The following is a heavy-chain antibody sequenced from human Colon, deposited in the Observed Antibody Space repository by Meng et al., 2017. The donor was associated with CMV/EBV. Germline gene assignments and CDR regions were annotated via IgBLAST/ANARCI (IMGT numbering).Heavy chain of an antibody. CDR3: VGGDGPNKYFTF. Sequence: SVKVSCKASGFTFSTLQWVRQPHGQRPEWIGWVVLVSGNTHFAPEFRGRATISWDMSASTSHMELSTLRTDDTAVYFCVGGDGPNKYFTFWGQGTLVTVSS. J-gene: IGHJ4*02. CDR2: VVLVSGNT. V-gene: IGHV1-58*01. CDR1: GFTFST. D-gene: IGHD2-21*02.